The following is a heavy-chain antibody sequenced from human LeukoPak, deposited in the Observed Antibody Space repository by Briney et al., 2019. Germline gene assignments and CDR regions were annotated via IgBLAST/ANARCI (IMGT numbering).Heavy chain of an antibody. Sequence: ASVKVSCKASGYTFTSYGISWVRQAPGQGLEWMGWISGNNGNTKYAQRFQGRVTMRTETSTSTVYMELRSLRSDDTAMYYCARGLQKYYFDSSGRGFDHWGQGTLVTVSS. CDR2: ISGNNGNT. V-gene: IGHV1-18*01. D-gene: IGHD3-22*01. CDR3: ARGLQKYYFDSSGRGFDH. J-gene: IGHJ4*02. CDR1: GYTFTSYG.